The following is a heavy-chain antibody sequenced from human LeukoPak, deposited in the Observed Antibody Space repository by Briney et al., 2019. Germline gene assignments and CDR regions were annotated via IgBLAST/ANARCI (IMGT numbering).Heavy chain of an antibody. Sequence: PSETLSLTCTVSGGSISTSDYYWGWTRQPPGKGLEWIGSFYYSGSTYYNPSLKSRLTISVDTPNNQFSLRLTSVTAADTAVYYCARRRNGVPYYFDYWGQGTLVTVSS. J-gene: IGHJ4*02. CDR2: FYYSGST. CDR3: ARRRNGVPYYFDY. D-gene: IGHD1-1*01. V-gene: IGHV4-39*01. CDR1: GGSISTSDYY.